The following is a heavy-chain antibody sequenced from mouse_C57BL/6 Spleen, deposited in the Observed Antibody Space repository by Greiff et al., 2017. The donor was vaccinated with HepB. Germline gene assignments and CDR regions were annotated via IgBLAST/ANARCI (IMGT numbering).Heavy chain of an antibody. Sequence: EVMLVESVAELVRPGASVKLSCTASGFNIKNTYMHWVKQRPEQGLEWIGRIDPANGNTKYAPKSQGKATITADTSSNTAYLQLSSLTSEDTANYYCGRHDGYSAWFDYWGQGTPVTVSS. CDR1: GFNIKNTY. D-gene: IGHD2-3*01. V-gene: IGHV14-3*01. CDR3: GRHDGYSAWFDY. CDR2: IDPANGNT. J-gene: IGHJ3*01.